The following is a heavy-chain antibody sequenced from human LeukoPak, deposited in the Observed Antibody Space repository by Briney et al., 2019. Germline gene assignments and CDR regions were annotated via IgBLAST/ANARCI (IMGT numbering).Heavy chain of an antibody. V-gene: IGHV3-21*01. CDR2: ISSSSSYI. Sequence: PGGSLRLSCAASGFTFSSYSMNWVRQAPGKGLEWVSSISSSSSYIYYADSVKGRFTISRDNAKNSLYLQMNSQRAEDTAVYYCARDGGHYGGNSFDYWGQGTLVTVSS. CDR1: GFTFSSYS. J-gene: IGHJ4*02. CDR3: ARDGGHYGGNSFDY. D-gene: IGHD4-23*01.